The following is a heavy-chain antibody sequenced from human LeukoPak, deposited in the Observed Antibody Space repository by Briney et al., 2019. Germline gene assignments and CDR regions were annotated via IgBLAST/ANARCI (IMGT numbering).Heavy chain of an antibody. J-gene: IGHJ4*02. CDR2: ISYDGSNK. CDR3: ATPGIVVVNPFDY. V-gene: IGHV3-30*03. CDR1: GFTFSSYG. D-gene: IGHD3-22*01. Sequence: GGSLRLSCAASGFTFSSYGMHWVRQAPGKGLEWVAVISYDGSNKYYADSVKGRFTISRDNSKNTLYLQMNSLRAEDTAVYYCATPGIVVVNPFDYWGQGTLVTVSS.